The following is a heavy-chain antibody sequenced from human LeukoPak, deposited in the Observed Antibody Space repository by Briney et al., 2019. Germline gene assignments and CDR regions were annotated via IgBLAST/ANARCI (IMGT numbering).Heavy chain of an antibody. CDR1: GGSFSGYY. CDR3: ASSAAEYLYYFDY. Sequence: SETLSLTCAVYGGSFSGYYWSWIRQPPGRGLEWIGEINHSGSTNYNPSLKSRVTISVDTSKNQFSLKLSSVTAADTAVYYCASSAAEYLYYFDYWGQGTLVTVSS. J-gene: IGHJ4*02. CDR2: INHSGST. V-gene: IGHV4-34*01. D-gene: IGHD6-13*01.